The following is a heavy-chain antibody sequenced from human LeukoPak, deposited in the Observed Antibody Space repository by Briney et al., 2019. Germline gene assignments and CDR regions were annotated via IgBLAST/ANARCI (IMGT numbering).Heavy chain of an antibody. V-gene: IGHV3-20*04. CDR1: GFTFDDYG. J-gene: IGHJ3*02. CDR3: ARASRRNYDILTGYYRGAFDI. D-gene: IGHD3-9*01. Sequence: SGGSLRLSCAASGFTFDDYGMSWVRQAPGKGLEWVSGINWNGGSTGYADSVKGRFTISRDNAKNSLYLQMNSLRAEDTALYYCARASRRNYDILTGYYRGAFDIWGQGTMVTVSP. CDR2: INWNGGST.